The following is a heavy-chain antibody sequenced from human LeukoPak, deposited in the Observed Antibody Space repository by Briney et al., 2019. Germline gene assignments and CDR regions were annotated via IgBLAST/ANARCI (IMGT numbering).Heavy chain of an antibody. Sequence: SETLSLTCTVSGGSISSSSYYWGWIRQPAGKGLEWIGSIYYSGSTYYNPSLKSRVTISVDTSKNQFSLKLSSVTAADTAVYYCARHAISLDAFDIWGQGTMVTVSS. J-gene: IGHJ3*02. V-gene: IGHV4-39*01. CDR3: ARHAISLDAFDI. CDR1: GGSISSSSYY. CDR2: IYYSGST. D-gene: IGHD2-21*01.